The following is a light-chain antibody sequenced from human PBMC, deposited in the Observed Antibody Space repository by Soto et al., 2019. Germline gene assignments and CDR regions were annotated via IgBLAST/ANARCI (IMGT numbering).Light chain of an antibody. V-gene: IGKV2D-29*02. J-gene: IGKJ5*01. CDR1: QSLLHITGETF. Sequence: DVVMTQTPLSLSVAPGQPASISCKSSQSLLHITGETFLVWYLQKPGQSPQLLIYEVSTRVSGVPDRFSRRGSGTDFTIEISRVETDDVGIYYCMQSTQLPPTYGQGTRLGIE. CDR2: EVS. CDR3: MQSTQLPPT.